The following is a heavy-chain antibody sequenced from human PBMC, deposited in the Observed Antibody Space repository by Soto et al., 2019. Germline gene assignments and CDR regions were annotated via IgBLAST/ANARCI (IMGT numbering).Heavy chain of an antibody. J-gene: IGHJ4*02. D-gene: IGHD3-16*01. CDR2: IYYSGNT. CDR1: GGSINNYF. CDR3: ARGGTSLGGRDSDY. V-gene: IGHV4-59*01. Sequence: QVQLQESGPGLVKPSETLSLTCTVSGGSINNYFWSWVRQPPGKGLEWIGYIYYSGNTNYNASLKSRVTLSVDTSKNQFSLKLSSVTAADTAVYYCARGGTSLGGRDSDYWGQGTLVTVSS.